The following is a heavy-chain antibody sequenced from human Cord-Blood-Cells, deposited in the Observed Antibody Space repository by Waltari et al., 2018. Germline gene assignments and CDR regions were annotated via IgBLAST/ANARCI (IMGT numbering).Heavy chain of an antibody. CDR2: ISYDGSNK. CDR3: AKDLSIAARYYYYYMDV. Sequence: QVQLVESGGGVVQPGRSLRRPCAASGFTSRSYGMHWVRQAPGKGLEWVAVISYDGSNKYYADSVKGRFTISRDNSKNTLYLQMNSLRAEDTAVYYCAKDLSIAARYYYYYMDVWGKGTTVTVS. J-gene: IGHJ6*03. D-gene: IGHD6-6*01. V-gene: IGHV3-30*18. CDR1: GFTSRSYG.